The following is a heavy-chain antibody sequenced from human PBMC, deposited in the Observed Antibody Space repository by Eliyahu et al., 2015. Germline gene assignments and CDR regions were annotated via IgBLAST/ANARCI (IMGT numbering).Heavy chain of an antibody. CDR3: ARGRQDIVVVVAAKPRYYYYYGMDV. Sequence: QVQLQQWGAGLLKPSETLSLTCAVYGGSFXGYYWSWIRQPPGKGLEWIGEINHSGSTNYNPSLKSRVTISVDTSKNQFSLKLSSVTAADTAVYYCARGRQDIVVVVAAKPRYYYYYGMDVWGQGTTVTVSS. CDR1: GGSFXGYY. J-gene: IGHJ6*02. D-gene: IGHD2-15*01. V-gene: IGHV4-34*01. CDR2: INHSGST.